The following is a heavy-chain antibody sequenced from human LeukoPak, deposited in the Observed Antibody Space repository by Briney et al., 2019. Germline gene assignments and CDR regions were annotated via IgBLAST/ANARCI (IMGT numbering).Heavy chain of an antibody. CDR1: GGSNY. Sequence: SETLSLTCTVSGGSNYWSWIRQPPGKGLEWIAYIHYSGSTNYNPSLKSRVTISIDTSKNQFSLKLNSVTAADTAVYYCAKHSNWNAGVDWFDPWGQGTLVTVSS. D-gene: IGHD1-20*01. V-gene: IGHV4-59*08. CDR2: IHYSGST. CDR3: AKHSNWNAGVDWFDP. J-gene: IGHJ5*02.